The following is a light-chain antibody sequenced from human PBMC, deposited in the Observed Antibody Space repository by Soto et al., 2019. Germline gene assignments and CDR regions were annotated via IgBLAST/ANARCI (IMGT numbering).Light chain of an antibody. Sequence: DIQMTQSPSSLSASVGDRVTITCQAGQDITNYLNWFQQKPGKSPKLLIYAASNLATGVPSRFSGSGSGTDFTFTISSLQPEDIATYYCQQYDDLPLTFGGGTKVEIK. V-gene: IGKV1-33*01. CDR2: AAS. CDR1: QDITNY. CDR3: QQYDDLPLT. J-gene: IGKJ4*01.